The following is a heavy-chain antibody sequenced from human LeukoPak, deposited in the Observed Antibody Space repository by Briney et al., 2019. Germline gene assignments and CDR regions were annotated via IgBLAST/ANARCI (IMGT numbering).Heavy chain of an antibody. CDR2: ISSNGETT. CDR3: AKDLRWLQDY. D-gene: IGHD5-24*01. CDR1: GFTFSSYA. Sequence: PGGSLRLSCAASGFTFSSYAMHWVRQAPGKGLEWVAIISSNGETTYYADSVKGRFTISRDNSKNTLYLQMSSLTAEDTALYYCAKDLRWLQDYWGQGTLVTVSS. V-gene: IGHV3-30*04. J-gene: IGHJ4*02.